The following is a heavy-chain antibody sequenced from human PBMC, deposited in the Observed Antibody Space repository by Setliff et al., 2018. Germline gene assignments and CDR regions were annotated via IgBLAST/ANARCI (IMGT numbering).Heavy chain of an antibody. CDR1: GGSFSGYY. D-gene: IGHD3-3*01. J-gene: IGHJ4*02. Sequence: PSETLSLTCAVYGGSFSGYYWSWIRQPPGKGLEWIGEINHSGSTNYNPSLKSRVTISVDTSKNQFSLKLSSVTAADTAVYYCARGSQYYNFWSGYFDYWGQGTLVTVSS. V-gene: IGHV4-34*01. CDR3: ARGSQYYNFWSGYFDY. CDR2: INHSGST.